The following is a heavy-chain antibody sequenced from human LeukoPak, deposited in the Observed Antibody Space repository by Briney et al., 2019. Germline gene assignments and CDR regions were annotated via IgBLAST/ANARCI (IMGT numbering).Heavy chain of an antibody. V-gene: IGHV3-43*02. CDR2: ISADGGST. J-gene: IGHJ4*02. Sequence: GGSLRLSCVASGLNFDDSAMHWVRQAPGKGLEWVSLISADGGSTFSADSVKGRFSISRDNSKNSLYLQMNSLRSEGTAMYYCAKESGKFDYWGQGTLVAVSS. CDR1: GLNFDDSA. CDR3: AKESGKFDY.